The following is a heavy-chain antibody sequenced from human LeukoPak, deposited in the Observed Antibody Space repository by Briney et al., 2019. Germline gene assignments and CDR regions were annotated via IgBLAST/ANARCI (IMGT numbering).Heavy chain of an antibody. V-gene: IGHV3-74*01. Sequence: GGSLRLSCAASGFTFSNFWMHWVRQAPGKGLVWVSRIRSDGRDASYVDSVKGRFTISRDNAKNTLYLQMNSLGAEDTAVYYCPRGVETTTINELKYWGQGTLVTVSS. CDR3: PRGVETTTINELKY. CDR1: GFTFSNFW. J-gene: IGHJ4*02. CDR2: IRSDGRDA. D-gene: IGHD5-24*01.